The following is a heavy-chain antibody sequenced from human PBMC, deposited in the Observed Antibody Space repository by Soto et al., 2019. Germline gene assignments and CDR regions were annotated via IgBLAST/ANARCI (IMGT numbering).Heavy chain of an antibody. Sequence: QVQLVQSGAEVKKPGSSVKVSCKASGGTFRSYAISWVRHAPGQGPEWMGGILPLFVSANYAQKFHGRVTITADKSTSTAYVELSSLSSEDTAVYDCAMAAYDRSGYCDYWGQGTMVTVSS. J-gene: IGHJ4*02. CDR2: ILPLFVSA. CDR1: GGTFRSYA. D-gene: IGHD3-22*01. CDR3: AMAAYDRSGYCDY. V-gene: IGHV1-69*06.